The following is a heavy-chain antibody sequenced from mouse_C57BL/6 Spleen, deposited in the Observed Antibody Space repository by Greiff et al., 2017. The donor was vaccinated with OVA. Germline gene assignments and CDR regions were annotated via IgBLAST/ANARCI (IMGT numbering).Heavy chain of an antibody. V-gene: IGHV7-3*01. CDR1: GFTFTDYY. Sequence: EVKLVESGGGLVQPGGSLSLSCAASGFTFTDYYMSWVRQPPGKALEWLGFIRNKANGYTTEYSASVKGRFTISRDNSQSILYLQMNSLRAEDSATYYCARYPFFDYWGQGTTLTVSS. J-gene: IGHJ2*01. CDR2: IRNKANGYTT. CDR3: ARYPFFDY.